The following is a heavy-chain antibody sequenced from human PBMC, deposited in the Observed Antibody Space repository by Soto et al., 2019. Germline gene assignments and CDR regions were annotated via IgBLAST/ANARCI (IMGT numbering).Heavy chain of an antibody. CDR3: AKDPNGDYIGAFDD. V-gene: IGHV3-23*01. Sequence: DVQLLESGGASVQPGGSLRLSCAASGFAFSNYAVTWVRQAPGKGLEWVSSISRSSSVIYYADSVRGRFFISRDNSKSMLYLQMNSLRAEDTARYYCAKDPNGDYIGAFDDWGQGTLVTVSS. CDR2: ISRSSSVI. D-gene: IGHD4-17*01. CDR1: GFAFSNYA. J-gene: IGHJ4*02.